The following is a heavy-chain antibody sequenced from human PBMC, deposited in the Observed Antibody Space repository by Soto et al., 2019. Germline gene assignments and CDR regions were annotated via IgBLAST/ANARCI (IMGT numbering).Heavy chain of an antibody. CDR3: ARAYSKYFTSSEAGY. CDR1: GYTFSNYG. Sequence: ASVKVSCKTSGYTFSNYGITWVRQAPGQGLEWLGWISAYNGNTDHAQHLQGRVTMTTDTSTSTAYMELRSLRSDDTAVYYCARAYSKYFTSSEAGYWGQGTLVTVSS. D-gene: IGHD6-6*01. CDR2: ISAYNGNT. V-gene: IGHV1-18*01. J-gene: IGHJ4*02.